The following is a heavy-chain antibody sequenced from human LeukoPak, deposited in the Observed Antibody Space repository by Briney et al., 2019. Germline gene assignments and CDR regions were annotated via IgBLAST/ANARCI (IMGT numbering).Heavy chain of an antibody. V-gene: IGHV3-23*01. J-gene: IGHJ5*02. CDR1: GFTFSSYA. CDR2: ISGSGGST. CDR3: AKDRKYYYDSKDWFGP. Sequence: PGGSLRLSCAASGFTFSSYAMSWVRQAPGKGLEWVSAISGSGGSTYYADSVKGRFTISRDNSKNTLYLQMNSLRAEDTAVYYCAKDRKYYYDSKDWFGPWGQGTLVTVSS. D-gene: IGHD3-22*01.